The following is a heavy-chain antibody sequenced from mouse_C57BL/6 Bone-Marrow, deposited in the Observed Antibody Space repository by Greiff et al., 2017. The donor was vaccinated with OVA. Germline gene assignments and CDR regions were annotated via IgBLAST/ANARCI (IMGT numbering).Heavy chain of an antibody. V-gene: IGHV1-81*01. CDR2: IYPRSGNT. CDR1: GYTFTSYG. J-gene: IGHJ2*01. CDR3: ARLGLRQGDY. D-gene: IGHD2-4*01. Sequence: QVQLQQSGAELARPGASVKLSCKASGYTFTSYGISWVKQRTGQGLEWIGEIYPRSGNTYYNEKFKGKATLTADKSSSTAYMELRSLTSEDSAVYFCARLGLRQGDYRGQGTTLTVSS.